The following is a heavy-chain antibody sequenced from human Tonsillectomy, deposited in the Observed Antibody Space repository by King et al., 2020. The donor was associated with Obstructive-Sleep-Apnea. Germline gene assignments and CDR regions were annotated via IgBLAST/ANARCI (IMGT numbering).Heavy chain of an antibody. D-gene: IGHD1-26*01. J-gene: IGHJ4*02. V-gene: IGHV3-30*02. CDR1: GFTFSDSG. Sequence: VQLVESGGGVVQPGRSLRLSCAASGFTFSDSGMHWVRQTPGKGLEWVSFIRFEGSENYYADSVKGRFTISRDNSRNTLYLHMNSLRVEDTAVYYCARPGVGASSIIEYWGQGTLVTVSS. CDR3: ARPGVGASSIIEY. CDR2: IRFEGSEN.